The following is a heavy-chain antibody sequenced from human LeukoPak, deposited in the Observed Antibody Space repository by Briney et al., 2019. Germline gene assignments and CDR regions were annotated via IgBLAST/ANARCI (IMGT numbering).Heavy chain of an antibody. V-gene: IGHV1-46*01. CDR1: GYTFTNYY. CDR3: ARDYGLTAFGGY. D-gene: IGHD3-16*01. Sequence: ASVKVSCKASGYTFTNYYMHWVRQAPGQGLEWMGMISPSGASTSYAQKFQGSVTMTRDVSTSTVYMELSSLRSEDTAVYYCARDYGLTAFGGYWGQGTLVTVSS. CDR2: ISPSGAST. J-gene: IGHJ4*02.